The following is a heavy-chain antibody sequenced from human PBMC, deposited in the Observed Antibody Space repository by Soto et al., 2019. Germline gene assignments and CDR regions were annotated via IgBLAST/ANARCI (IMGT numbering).Heavy chain of an antibody. D-gene: IGHD6-6*01. CDR1: GGSFIGYY. J-gene: IGHJ4*02. CDR3: ARGGGIAARQFDY. Sequence: SETLSLPCAVYGGSFIGYYWSWIRQPPGKGLEWIGEINHSGSTNYNPSLKSRVTISVDTSKNQFSLKLSSVTAADTAVYYCARGGGIAARQFDYWGQGTLVTVSS. CDR2: INHSGST. V-gene: IGHV4-34*01.